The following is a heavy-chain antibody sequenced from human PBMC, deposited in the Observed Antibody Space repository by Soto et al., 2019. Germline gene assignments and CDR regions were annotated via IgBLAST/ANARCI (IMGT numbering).Heavy chain of an antibody. CDR2: ILDDGSDK. V-gene: IGHV3-33*01. D-gene: IGHD4-17*01. Sequence: QVQLVESGGGVVQPGRSLRLSCAASGFSFSSYGMHWVRQAPGKGLEWVAVILDDGSDKDYTDAVKGRFTISRDNSKNTLYLAMNSLRAEDTAVYYCARDDDYGDNGLDYWGQGTLVTVFS. J-gene: IGHJ4*02. CDR1: GFSFSSYG. CDR3: ARDDDYGDNGLDY.